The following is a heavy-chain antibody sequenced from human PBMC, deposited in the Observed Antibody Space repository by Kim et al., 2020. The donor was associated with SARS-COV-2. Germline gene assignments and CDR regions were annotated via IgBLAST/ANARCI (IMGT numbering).Heavy chain of an antibody. V-gene: IGHV1-69*13. D-gene: IGHD3-10*01. J-gene: IGHJ6*02. CDR2: IIPIFGTA. CDR1: GGTFSSYA. Sequence: SVKVSCKASGGTFSSYAISWVRQAPGQGLEWMGGIIPIFGTANYAQKFQGRVTITADESTSTAYMELSSLRSEDTAVYYCASLPYGSGSYYMEKYYYYYGMDVWGQGTTVTVSS. CDR3: ASLPYGSGSYYMEKYYYYYGMDV.